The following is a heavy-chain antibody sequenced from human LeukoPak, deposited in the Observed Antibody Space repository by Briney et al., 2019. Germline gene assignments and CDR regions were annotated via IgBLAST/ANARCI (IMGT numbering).Heavy chain of an antibody. Sequence: SGGSLRLSCAASGFTFSSYEMNWVRQAPGKGLEWVSYISSSGSTIYYADSVKGRFTISRDNAKKSVYLQMNSLRAEDTAVYYCARAYSERYGLGYYYMDVWGKGTTVTISS. CDR1: GFTFSSYE. J-gene: IGHJ6*03. V-gene: IGHV3-48*03. CDR3: ARAYSERYGLGYYYMDV. CDR2: ISSSGSTI. D-gene: IGHD1-26*01.